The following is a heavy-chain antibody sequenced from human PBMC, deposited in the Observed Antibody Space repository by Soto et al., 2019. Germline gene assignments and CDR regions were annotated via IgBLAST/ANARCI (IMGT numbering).Heavy chain of an antibody. V-gene: IGHV4-34*01. Sequence: QVQLQQWGAGLLKPSETLSLTCAVYGGSFSGYYWSWIRQPPGKGLEWIGEINHSGSTNYNPSLKRRVTISVDTSKNQFSLKLSSVTAADTAVYYCARQRAGYCSSTSCYLYYYYYYMDVWGKGTTVTVSS. CDR2: INHSGST. CDR1: GGSFSGYY. J-gene: IGHJ6*03. D-gene: IGHD2-2*01. CDR3: ARQRAGYCSSTSCYLYYYYYYMDV.